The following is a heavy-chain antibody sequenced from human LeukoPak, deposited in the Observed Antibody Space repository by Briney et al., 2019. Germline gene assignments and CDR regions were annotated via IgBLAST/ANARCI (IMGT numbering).Heavy chain of an antibody. CDR1: GFTFSDCY. D-gene: IGHD5-24*01. CDR3: ARARRPKWERDGYTSKESAFDI. Sequence: GGSVRLSCAASGFTFSDCYMSWIRQAPGKGPEWVSSITSGRTTYYADSVKGRFTISNDNAKKSLYLQMNSLRAEDTAVYYCARARRPKWERDGYTSKESAFDIWGQGTMVTVS. CDR2: ITSGRTT. V-gene: IGHV3-69-1*01. J-gene: IGHJ3*02.